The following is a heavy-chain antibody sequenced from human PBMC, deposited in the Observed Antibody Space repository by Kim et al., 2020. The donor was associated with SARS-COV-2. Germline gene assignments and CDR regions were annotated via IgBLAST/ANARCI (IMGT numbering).Heavy chain of an antibody. Sequence: GGSLRLSCAASGFTFSSYAMSWVRQAPGKGLEWVSAISGSGGSTYYADSVKGRFTISRDNSKNTLYLQMNSLRAEDTAVYYCAKGQHIVVVTASRVLFGGMDVWGQGTTVTVSS. CDR3: AKGQHIVVVTASRVLFGGMDV. V-gene: IGHV3-23*01. CDR1: GFTFSSYA. J-gene: IGHJ6*02. D-gene: IGHD2-21*02. CDR2: ISGSGGST.